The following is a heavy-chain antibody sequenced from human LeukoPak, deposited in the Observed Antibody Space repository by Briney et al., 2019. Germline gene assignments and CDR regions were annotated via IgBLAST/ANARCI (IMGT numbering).Heavy chain of an antibody. CDR1: GFSFSDYY. V-gene: IGHV3-11*04. Sequence: TGGSLRLSCAASGFSFSDYYVSWIRQAPGKGLEWVSNISSSSNTINYADSVKGRFTISRDNAKNSLYLQMSSLRAEDTAVYYCARDYYHSSGYYAFDIWGQGTMVTVSS. D-gene: IGHD3-22*01. J-gene: IGHJ3*02. CDR3: ARDYYHSSGYYAFDI. CDR2: ISSSSNTI.